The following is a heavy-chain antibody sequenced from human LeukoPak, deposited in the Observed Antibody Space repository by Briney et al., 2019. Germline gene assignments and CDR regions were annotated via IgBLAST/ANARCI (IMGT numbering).Heavy chain of an antibody. CDR3: ARRRKYYYDSSGFHDY. Sequence: SETLSLTCTVSGGSISSYYWSWIRQPPGKGLEWIGYIYYSGSTNYNPSLKSRLSLSVDTSKNQFSLKLSSVTAADTAVYYCARRRKYYYDSSGFHDYWGQGTLVTVSS. CDR1: GGSISSYY. D-gene: IGHD3-22*01. J-gene: IGHJ4*02. CDR2: IYYSGST. V-gene: IGHV4-59*12.